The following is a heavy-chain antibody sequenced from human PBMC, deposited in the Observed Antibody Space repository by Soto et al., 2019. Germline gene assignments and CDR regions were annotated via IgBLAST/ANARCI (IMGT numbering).Heavy chain of an antibody. V-gene: IGHV1-18*01. CDR2: ISAYNGNT. J-gene: IGHJ6*01. CDR1: GYTFTSYG. CDR3: ARDRQMYSSSWYYYYGMYV. Sequence: ASVKVPCKASGYTFTSYGISWVRQAPGQGLEWMGWISAYNGNTNYAQKLQGRVTMTTDTSTSTAYMELRSLRSDDTAVYYCARDRQMYSSSWYYYYGMYVWGQGTTVTVSS. D-gene: IGHD6-13*01.